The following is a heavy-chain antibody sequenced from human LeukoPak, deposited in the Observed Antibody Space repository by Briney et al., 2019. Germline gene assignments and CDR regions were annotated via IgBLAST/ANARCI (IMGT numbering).Heavy chain of an antibody. CDR3: ANTLPRLRRYVGTAMVYFDY. D-gene: IGHD5-18*01. CDR1: GFTFSSYG. CDR2: IRYDGSNK. Sequence: GGSLRLSCAASGFTFSSYGMHWVRQAPGKGLEWVAFIRYDGSNKYYADSVKGRFTISRDNSKNTLYLQMNSLRAEDTAVYYCANTLPRLRRYVGTAMVYFDYWGQGTLVTVSS. J-gene: IGHJ4*02. V-gene: IGHV3-30*02.